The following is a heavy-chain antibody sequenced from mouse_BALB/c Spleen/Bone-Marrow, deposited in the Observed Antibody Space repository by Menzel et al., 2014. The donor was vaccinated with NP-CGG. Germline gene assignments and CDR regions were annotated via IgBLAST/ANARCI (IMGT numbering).Heavy chain of an antibody. J-gene: IGHJ1*01. CDR1: GFTFSTYA. Sequence: EVMLVESGGGLVKPGGSLKLSCAASGFTFSTYAISWVRQTPEKRLEWVASIYSGGSTYYPDSVKGRFTISRDNARNILYLQMNSLRSEDTATYYCARRYYGYWYFDVWGAGTTVTVSS. CDR3: ARRYYGYWYFDV. D-gene: IGHD1-1*01. CDR2: IYSGGST. V-gene: IGHV5-6-5*01.